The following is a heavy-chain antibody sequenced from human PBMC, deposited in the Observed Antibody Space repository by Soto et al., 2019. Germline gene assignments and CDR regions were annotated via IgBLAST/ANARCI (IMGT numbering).Heavy chain of an antibody. D-gene: IGHD3-3*01. Sequence: QVQLVQSGAEVKKPGSSVKVSCKASGGSFGKSAINWVRQTPGQGLEWLGGFIPVYRTLNYAQKFQGRVTIPADESTCTAYMTLSSLASDDTAVYYCATGVIWIGYFTVDSWGQGTRVTVSS. CDR2: FIPVYRTL. CDR3: ATGVIWIGYFTVDS. V-gene: IGHV1-69*01. J-gene: IGHJ4*02. CDR1: GGSFGKSA.